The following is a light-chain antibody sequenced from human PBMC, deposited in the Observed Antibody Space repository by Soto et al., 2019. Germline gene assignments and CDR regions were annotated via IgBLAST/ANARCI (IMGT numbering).Light chain of an antibody. CDR3: QQYSTYPLT. CDR2: RAS. CDR1: QSISNS. J-gene: IGKJ4*01. V-gene: IGKV1-5*03. Sequence: STRSASVGDRVTMTCRASQSISNSLAWYQQKPGKAPKLLIYRASALQSGVPSRFSGSGSGTEFTLTIDSLQPDDFATFYCQQYSTYPLTFGGGTKVDIK.